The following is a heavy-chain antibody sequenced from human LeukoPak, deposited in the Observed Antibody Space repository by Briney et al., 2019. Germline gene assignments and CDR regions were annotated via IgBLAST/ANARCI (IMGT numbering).Heavy chain of an antibody. CDR2: ITPSGGST. V-gene: IGHV1-46*01. Sequence: ASVKVSCKASGYTFTSHYLHWVRQAPGQGLEWMGIITPSGGSTSYAQKFQGRVTMTRDMSTSTVYMELTSLRSEDTAVYYCASDYDSSGYYYHYWGQGTLVTVSS. J-gene: IGHJ4*02. CDR3: ASDYDSSGYYYHY. D-gene: IGHD3-22*01. CDR1: GYTFTSHY.